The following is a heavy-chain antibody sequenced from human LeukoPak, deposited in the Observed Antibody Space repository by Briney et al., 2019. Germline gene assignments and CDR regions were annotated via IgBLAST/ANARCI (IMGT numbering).Heavy chain of an antibody. CDR3: ARDLKGPVNDVFDM. CDR1: GFTFKTYW. D-gene: IGHD4-23*01. CDR2: SNSDGSST. Sequence: PGGSLRLSCAASGFTFKTYWMHWVRHAPGKGLVWVSHSNSDGSSTSYADSVRGRFTISRDNAKNTLYLQMNSLRAEVTAVYYCARDLKGPVNDVFDMWGQGTMVTVSS. J-gene: IGHJ3*02. V-gene: IGHV3-74*01.